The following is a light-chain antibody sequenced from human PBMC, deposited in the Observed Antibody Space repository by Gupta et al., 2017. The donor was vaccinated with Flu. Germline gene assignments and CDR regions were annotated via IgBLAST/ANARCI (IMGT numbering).Light chain of an antibody. CDR3: QQLNLYPHS. V-gene: IGKV1-9*01. CDR1: QGISRY. J-gene: IGKJ2*03. Sequence: DFQLTQSPSFLPASVGDRVTITCRASQGISRYLAWYQQKPGKAPKVLIYGASTLQGGVPSRCSGSGSGTEFTLTIRSLQLEDFATYYGQQLNLYPHSFGQGTKLEIK. CDR2: GAS.